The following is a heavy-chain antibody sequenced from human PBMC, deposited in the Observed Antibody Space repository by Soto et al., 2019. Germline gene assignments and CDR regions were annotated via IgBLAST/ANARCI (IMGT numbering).Heavy chain of an antibody. CDR2: IRSKAYGGTT. Sequence: GGSLRLSCTASGFTFGDYAMSWVRQAPGKGLEWVGFIRSKAYGGTTEYAASVKGRFTISRDDSKSIAYLQMNSLKTEDTAVYYCTREGGWLQHDYWGQGTLVTVS. CDR1: GFTFGDYA. V-gene: IGHV3-49*04. CDR3: TREGGWLQHDY. J-gene: IGHJ4*02. D-gene: IGHD5-12*01.